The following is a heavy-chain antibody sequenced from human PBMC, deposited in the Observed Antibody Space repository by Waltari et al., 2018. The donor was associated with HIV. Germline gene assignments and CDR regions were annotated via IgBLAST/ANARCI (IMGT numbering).Heavy chain of an antibody. Sequence: QVQLQQWGAGLSKPSETLSLTCAVYGASFSGSYWTWIRQPPGKGLEWIGEINHRGSTNYNPSLKSRVTISVDTSKNQFSLKLSSVTAADTAVYYCARGSIVLVPAATNYFDYWGQGTLVTVSS. D-gene: IGHD2-2*01. V-gene: IGHV4-34*01. CDR1: GASFSGSY. J-gene: IGHJ4*02. CDR2: INHRGST. CDR3: ARGSIVLVPAATNYFDY.